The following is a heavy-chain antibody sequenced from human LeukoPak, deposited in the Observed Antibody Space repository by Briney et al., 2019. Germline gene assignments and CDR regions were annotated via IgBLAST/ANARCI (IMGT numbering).Heavy chain of an antibody. CDR3: ARGRRGDCSSTSCLNWFDP. J-gene: IGHJ5*02. V-gene: IGHV4-4*07. CDR1: GGSISNYY. D-gene: IGHD2-2*01. Sequence: SETLSLTCTVSGGSISNYYWTWIRQPAGKGLEWIGRIYTSGSTNYNPSLKSRVTISVDTSKNQFSLKLSSVTAADTAVYYCARGRRGDCSSTSCLNWFDPWGQGTLVTVSS. CDR2: IYTSGST.